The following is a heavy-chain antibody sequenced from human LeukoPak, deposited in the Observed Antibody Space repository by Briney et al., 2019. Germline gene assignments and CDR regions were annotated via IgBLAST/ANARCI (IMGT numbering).Heavy chain of an antibody. J-gene: IGHJ4*01. V-gene: IGHV3-33*01. CDR3: ARARNAVVTAIDY. Sequence: PGGSLRLSCAASGFTFSSYGMHWVRQAPGKGLEWVAVTWYDGSNKYYADSVRGRLTISRDNSKKTLYLQMNSLRVEDTAAYYCARARNAVVTAIDYWGQGTLVTVSS. CDR1: GFTFSSYG. CDR2: TWYDGSNK. D-gene: IGHD4-23*01.